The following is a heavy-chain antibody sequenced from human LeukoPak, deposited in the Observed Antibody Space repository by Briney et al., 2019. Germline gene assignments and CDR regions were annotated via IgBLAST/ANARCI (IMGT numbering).Heavy chain of an antibody. J-gene: IGHJ3*02. Sequence: GASVKVSCKASGYTFTSYGISWVRQAPGQGVEWMGWISAYNGNTNYAQKLQGRVTMTTDTSTSTAYMELRSLRSDDTAVYYCAILVGVLTGPDAFDIWGQGTMVTVSS. CDR3: AILVGVLTGPDAFDI. CDR1: GYTFTSYG. D-gene: IGHD3-9*01. V-gene: IGHV1-18*01. CDR2: ISAYNGNT.